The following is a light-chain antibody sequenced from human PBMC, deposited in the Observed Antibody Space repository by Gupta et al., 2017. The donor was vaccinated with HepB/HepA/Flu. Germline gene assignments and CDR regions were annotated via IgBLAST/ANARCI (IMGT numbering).Light chain of an antibody. CDR3: QQFHNYPST. Sequence: DIQLPQSPSFLSASVGDRVTIPCRASHCISSYLAWYQQNPGKAPNLLRDGAATLQSGGPSRFSGSGYGREFTLTISSLQPEDFETYYCQQFHNYPSTFGGGKKGEIK. V-gene: IGKV1-9*01. CDR2: GAA. J-gene: IGKJ4*01. CDR1: HCISSY.